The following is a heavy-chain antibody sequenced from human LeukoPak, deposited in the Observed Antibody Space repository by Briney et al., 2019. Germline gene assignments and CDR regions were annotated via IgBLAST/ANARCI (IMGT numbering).Heavy chain of an antibody. CDR2: MYQSGSS. CDR3: ARGVRYSSSWYVDY. Sequence: SETLSLTCTVSGGSISSGGYYWSWIRQPPGKGLEWIGYMYQSGSSYYNPSLRGRVTISVDTSKNQFSLKLSSVTAADTAVYYCARGVRYSSSWYVDYWGQGTLVTVSS. D-gene: IGHD6-13*01. V-gene: IGHV4-61*08. CDR1: GGSISSGGYY. J-gene: IGHJ4*02.